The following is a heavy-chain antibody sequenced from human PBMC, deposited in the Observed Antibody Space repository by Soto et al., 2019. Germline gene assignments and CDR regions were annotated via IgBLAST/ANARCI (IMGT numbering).Heavy chain of an antibody. Sequence: SVKVSCKASGGTFSSYAISWLRQAPGQGLEWMGGIIPIFGTANYAQKFQGRVTITADESTSTAYMELSSLRSEDTAVYYCASGDCSGGSCYYANYYFDYWGQGTLVTVSS. CDR1: GGTFSSYA. D-gene: IGHD2-15*01. CDR3: ASGDCSGGSCYYANYYFDY. J-gene: IGHJ4*02. CDR2: IIPIFGTA. V-gene: IGHV1-69*13.